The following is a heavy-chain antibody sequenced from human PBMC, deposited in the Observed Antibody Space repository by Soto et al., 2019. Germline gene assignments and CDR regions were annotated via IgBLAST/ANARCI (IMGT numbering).Heavy chain of an antibody. CDR1: GYTFTGYY. Sequence: ASVKVSCKASGYTFTGYYMHWVQQAPGQGLEWMGWINPNSGGTNYAQKFQGWVTMTRDTSISTAYMELSRLRSDDTAVYYCAREYCSGGSCGRGGGYGMDVWGQGTTVTVS. D-gene: IGHD2-15*01. V-gene: IGHV1-2*04. CDR3: AREYCSGGSCGRGGGYGMDV. J-gene: IGHJ6*02. CDR2: INPNSGGT.